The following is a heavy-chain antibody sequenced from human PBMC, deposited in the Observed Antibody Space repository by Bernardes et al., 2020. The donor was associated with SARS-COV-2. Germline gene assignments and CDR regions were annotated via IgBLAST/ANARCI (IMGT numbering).Heavy chain of an antibody. CDR1: GFTFSSYW. V-gene: IGHV3-74*01. CDR2: INSDRSSA. Sequence: GGSLRLSCAASGFTFSSYWMYWVRQAPGKGLVWVARINSDRSSASYADSVKGRFTISRDNAKNTLYLQMNSLRVEETAVYYCVRARAFDIWGQGTMVTVSS. J-gene: IGHJ3*02. CDR3: VRARAFDI.